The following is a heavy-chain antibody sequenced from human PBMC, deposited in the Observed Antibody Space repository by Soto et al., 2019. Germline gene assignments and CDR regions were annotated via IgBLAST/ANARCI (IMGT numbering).Heavy chain of an antibody. CDR3: ARRGSGSYYDY. D-gene: IGHD1-26*01. J-gene: IGHJ4*02. V-gene: IGHV3-23*01. Sequence: EVQLLESGGGLVQPGGSLRLSCAASGFTFSSYAMRWVRQAPGKGLEWVSAISGSGGSTYYADSVKGRFTISRDNSKKTVYLQMNGLRAEDTGVYDCARRGSGSYYDYWGQGTLVTVSS. CDR2: ISGSGGST. CDR1: GFTFSSYA.